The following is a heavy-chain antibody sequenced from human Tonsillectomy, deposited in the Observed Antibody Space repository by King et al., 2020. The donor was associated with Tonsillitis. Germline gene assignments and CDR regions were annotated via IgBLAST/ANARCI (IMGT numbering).Heavy chain of an antibody. V-gene: IGHV4-59*08. CDR1: GGSISSYY. J-gene: IGHJ6*03. D-gene: IGHD2-2*01. CDR3: ARFKTNCSSTRCYGPDYYYYMDV. CDR2: IYYSGNT. Sequence: QLQESGPGLVKPSETLSLTCTVSGGSISSYYWSWIRQPPGKGLEWIGYIYYSGNTNYNPSLKSRVTISVDTSKNQFSLKLSSVTAADTAVYYCARFKTNCSSTRCYGPDYYYYMDVWGKGTTVTVSS.